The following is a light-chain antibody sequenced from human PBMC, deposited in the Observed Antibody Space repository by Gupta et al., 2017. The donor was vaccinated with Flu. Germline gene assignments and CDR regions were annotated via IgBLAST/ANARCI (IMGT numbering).Light chain of an antibody. Sequence: VLTQSPATLSFSPGDRVTLSCTASQSVSTFLAWYQQRPGQAPRLLIYDASKRATGVTARFGGSGSGTDFTLTISSLEPEDVGVYYCQQRSAWPITFGQGTRLDIK. CDR1: QSVSTF. J-gene: IGKJ5*01. CDR3: QQRSAWPIT. V-gene: IGKV3-11*01. CDR2: DAS.